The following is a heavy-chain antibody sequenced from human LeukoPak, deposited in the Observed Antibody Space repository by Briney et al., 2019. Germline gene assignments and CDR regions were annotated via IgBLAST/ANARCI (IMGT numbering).Heavy chain of an antibody. CDR3: ARGDYYYYYMDV. Sequence: SSETLSLTCSVADGSISSYYWSWIRQPPGKRLEWIGHIYYSGSTNYNPSLKSRVTMSVDTSRDQFSLKLSSVTATDTAVYYCARGDYYYYYMDVWGKGTTVTVSS. CDR1: DGSISSYY. V-gene: IGHV4-59*08. CDR2: IYYSGST. J-gene: IGHJ6*03.